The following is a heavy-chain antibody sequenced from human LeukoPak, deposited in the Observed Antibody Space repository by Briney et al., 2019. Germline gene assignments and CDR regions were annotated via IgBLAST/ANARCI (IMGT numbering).Heavy chain of an antibody. V-gene: IGHV1-2*02. J-gene: IGHJ3*02. D-gene: IGHD5-12*01. CDR1: GVMFTGYY. CDR2: MYFNSGAT. Sequence: ASVRVSCKTSGVMFTGYYVQWVRQAPGQGPEGVGWMYFNSGATRFAPKFQGRVTMTRDTSISTAYLEFSSLRSDDTAMYYCAREGSSGQDWYAFDIWGQGTMLTVSS. CDR3: AREGSSGQDWYAFDI.